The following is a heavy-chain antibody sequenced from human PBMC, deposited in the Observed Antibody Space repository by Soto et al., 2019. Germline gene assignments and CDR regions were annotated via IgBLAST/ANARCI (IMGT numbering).Heavy chain of an antibody. CDR1: GFTFSSYA. J-gene: IGHJ4*02. V-gene: IGHV3-30-3*01. CDR2: ISYDGSNK. D-gene: IGHD5-12*01. CDR3: ARDRRRDGYNCLDY. Sequence: QVQLVESGGGVVQPGRSLRLSCAASGFTFSSYAMHWVRQAPGKGLEWVAVISYDGSNKYYADSVKGRFTISRDNSKNTLYLQVNSLRAEDTAVYYCARDRRRDGYNCLDYWGQGTLVTVSS.